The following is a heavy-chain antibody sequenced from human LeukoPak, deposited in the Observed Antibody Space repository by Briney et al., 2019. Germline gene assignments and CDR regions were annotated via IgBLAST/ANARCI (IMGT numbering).Heavy chain of an antibody. CDR2: INPSSGST. CDR3: ARDYYDSSGYYP. Sequence: ASVKVSCKASGYTFTSYYMHWVRQAPGQGLEWMGIINPSSGSTSYTPKFQGRVTMSRDMSTSTVYMELSSLRSEDTAVYYCARDYYDSSGYYPWGQGTLVTVSS. J-gene: IGHJ5*02. CDR1: GYTFTSYY. D-gene: IGHD3-22*01. V-gene: IGHV1-46*01.